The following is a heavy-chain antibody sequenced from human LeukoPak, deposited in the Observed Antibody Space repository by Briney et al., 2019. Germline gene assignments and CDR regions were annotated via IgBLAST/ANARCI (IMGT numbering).Heavy chain of an antibody. CDR2: IYYSGTT. CDR3: ARGPYGSGSYY. D-gene: IGHD3-10*01. CDR1: GGSISSGDYY. J-gene: IGHJ4*02. Sequence: PSQTLSLTCTVSGGSISSGDYYWSWIRQPPGKGLEWIGYIYYSGTTYYNPSLKSRVTISVDTSKNQFSLKLTSVTAADTAVYFCARGPYGSGSYYWGQGTLVTASS. V-gene: IGHV4-30-4*01.